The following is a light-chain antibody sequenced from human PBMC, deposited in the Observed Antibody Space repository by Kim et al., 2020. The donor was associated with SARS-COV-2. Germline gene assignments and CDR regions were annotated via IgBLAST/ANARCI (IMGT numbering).Light chain of an antibody. J-gene: IGKJ2*01. Sequence: DIQMTQSPSTLSASVGDRVTITCRASQSVSSWLAWYQQKPGKAPKLLIYKASTLEGGAPSRFSGRGSGTEFILTINTLQPDDFATYSCQQYDSHPYTFGQGTKLEI. CDR1: QSVSSW. V-gene: IGKV1-5*03. CDR2: KAS. CDR3: QQYDSHPYT.